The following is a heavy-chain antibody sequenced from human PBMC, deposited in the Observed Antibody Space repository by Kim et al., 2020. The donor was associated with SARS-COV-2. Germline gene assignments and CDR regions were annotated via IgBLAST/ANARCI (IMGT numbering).Heavy chain of an antibody. CDR3: AIESASGAFDI. V-gene: IGHV3-66*02. CDR2: T. J-gene: IGHJ3*02. Sequence: TSYADSVKGRFTISRDNSKNTLYLQMNSLRAEDTAVYYCAIESASGAFDIWGQGTMVTVSS.